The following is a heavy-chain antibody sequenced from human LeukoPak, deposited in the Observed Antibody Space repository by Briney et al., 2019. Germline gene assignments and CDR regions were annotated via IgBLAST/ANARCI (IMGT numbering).Heavy chain of an antibody. CDR2: IKEDGSVK. Sequence: GGSLRLSCAASGFTFSSYGMHWVRQAPGKGLEWVANIKEDGSVKYYVDSVKGRFTISRDNAKNLLYLQMNSLRAEDTAVYHCVRFQYSSTWYFGYWGQGTLVAVSS. J-gene: IGHJ4*02. V-gene: IGHV3-7*01. CDR3: VRFQYSSTWYFGY. CDR1: GFTFSSYG. D-gene: IGHD6-13*01.